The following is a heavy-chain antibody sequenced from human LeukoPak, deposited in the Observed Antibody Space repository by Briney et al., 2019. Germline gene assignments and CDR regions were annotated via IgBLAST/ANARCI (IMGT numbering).Heavy chain of an antibody. J-gene: IGHJ4*02. CDR3: ARKSVDTAMAGQFDY. CDR2: INPGGDKT. V-gene: IGHV1-46*01. CDR1: GYTFTNYY. Sequence: ASVKVSCKASGYTFTNYYIHWVRQAPGQGLEWMGLINPGGDKTDYAQNFQGRVTMTTDTSTSTAYMELRSLRSDDTAVYYCARKSVDTAMAGQFDYWGQGTLVTVSS. D-gene: IGHD5-18*01.